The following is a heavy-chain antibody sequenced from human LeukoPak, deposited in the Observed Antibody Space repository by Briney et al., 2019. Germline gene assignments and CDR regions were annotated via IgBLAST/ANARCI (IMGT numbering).Heavy chain of an antibody. D-gene: IGHD6-19*01. CDR3: TRSAVAGDIDY. Sequence: PGGSLRLSCTASGFTFGDYAMSWVRQAPGKGLEWVGFIRSKAYGGTTEYAASVKGRFTISRDDSISIAYLQMNSLKTEDTAVYYCTRSAVAGDIDYWGQGTLVTVSS. V-gene: IGHV3-49*04. J-gene: IGHJ4*02. CDR2: IRSKAYGGTT. CDR1: GFTFGDYA.